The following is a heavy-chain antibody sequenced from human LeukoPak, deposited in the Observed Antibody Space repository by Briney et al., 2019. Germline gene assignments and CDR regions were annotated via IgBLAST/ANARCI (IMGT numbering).Heavy chain of an antibody. CDR1: GFTFSSYG. CDR2: ISYDGSNK. Sequence: GGSLRLSCAASGFTFSSYGMRWVRQAPGKGLEWVAVISYDGSNKYYADSVKGRFTISRDNSKNTLYLQMNSLRAEDTAVYYCAGGYGSGSYSLDYWGQGTLVTVSS. D-gene: IGHD3-10*01. CDR3: AGGYGSGSYSLDY. V-gene: IGHV3-30*03. J-gene: IGHJ4*02.